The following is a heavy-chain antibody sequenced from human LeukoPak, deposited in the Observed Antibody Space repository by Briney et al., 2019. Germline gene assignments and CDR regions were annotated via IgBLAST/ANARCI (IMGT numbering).Heavy chain of an antibody. D-gene: IGHD3-22*01. Sequence: GGSLRLSCAASGFTFSSYSMNWVRQAPGKGLEWVSYISSSSSTIYYAGSVKGRFTISRDNAKNSLYLQMNSLRAEDTAVYYCARDRAYYDSSGYYNPDAFDIWGQGTMVTVSS. V-gene: IGHV3-48*01. J-gene: IGHJ3*02. CDR3: ARDRAYYDSSGYYNPDAFDI. CDR1: GFTFSSYS. CDR2: ISSSSSTI.